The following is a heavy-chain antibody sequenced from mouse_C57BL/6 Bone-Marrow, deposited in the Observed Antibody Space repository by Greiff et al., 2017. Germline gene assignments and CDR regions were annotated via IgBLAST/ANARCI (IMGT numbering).Heavy chain of an antibody. V-gene: IGHV1-52*01. D-gene: IGHD2-12*01. J-gene: IGHJ1*01. CDR3: AGPTTGWYFDV. Sequence: QVQLQQPGAELVRPGSSVKLSCKASGYTFTSYWMHWVKQRPIQGLEWIGNIDPSDSETHYNQKFKDKATLTVDKSSSTAYMQLSSLTSEDSAVYYGAGPTTGWYFDVWGAGTTVTVSS. CDR2: IDPSDSET. CDR1: GYTFTSYW.